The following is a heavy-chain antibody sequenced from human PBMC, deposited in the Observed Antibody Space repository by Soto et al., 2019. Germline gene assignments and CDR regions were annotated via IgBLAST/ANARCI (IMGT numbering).Heavy chain of an antibody. D-gene: IGHD3-3*01. CDR3: ARDLEGYYDFWSGYWGSAGYYYYGMDV. V-gene: IGHV3-21*01. Sequence: PGGSLRLSCAASGFTFSIYSMNWVRHAPGKGLEWVSSISSSSSYIYYADSVKGRFTISRDNAKNSLYLQMNSLRAEDTAVYYCARDLEGYYDFWSGYWGSAGYYYYGMDVWGQGTTVTVSS. CDR2: ISSSSSYI. CDR1: GFTFSIYS. J-gene: IGHJ6*02.